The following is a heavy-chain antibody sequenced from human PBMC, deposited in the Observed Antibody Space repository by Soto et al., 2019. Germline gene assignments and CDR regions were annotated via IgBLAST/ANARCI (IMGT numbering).Heavy chain of an antibody. CDR1: GFTFSSYA. CDR3: ARALRAYCGGDCYSAYFDY. D-gene: IGHD2-21*02. Sequence: GGSLRLSCAASGFTFSSYAMHWVRQAPGKGLEWVAVISYDGSNKYYADSVKGRFTISRDNSKNTLYLQMNSLRAEDTAVYYCARALRAYCGGDCYSAYFDYWGQGTLVTVSS. V-gene: IGHV3-30-3*01. J-gene: IGHJ4*02. CDR2: ISYDGSNK.